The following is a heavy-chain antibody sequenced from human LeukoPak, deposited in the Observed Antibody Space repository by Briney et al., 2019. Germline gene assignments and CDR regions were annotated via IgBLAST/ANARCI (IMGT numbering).Heavy chain of an antibody. CDR1: GFTVSSNY. V-gene: IGHV3-66*01. CDR2: IYSGGST. D-gene: IGHD4-17*01. J-gene: IGHJ4*02. Sequence: PGGSLRLSCAASGFTVSSNYMSWVRQAPGKGLEWVSVIYSGGSTYYADSVKGRFTISRDNSKNTLYLQMNSLRGEDTAVYFCARGGYGDPYFDYWGQGTLVTVSS. CDR3: ARGGYGDPYFDY.